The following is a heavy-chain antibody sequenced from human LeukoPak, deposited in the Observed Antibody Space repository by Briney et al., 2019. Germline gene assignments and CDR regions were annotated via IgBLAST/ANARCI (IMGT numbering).Heavy chain of an antibody. V-gene: IGHV3-48*03. J-gene: IGHJ6*04. CDR3: AELGITMIGGV. D-gene: IGHD3-10*02. Sequence: PGRSQRLSCAASGFTFSSYEMNWVRRAPGKGLEWVSYISSSGSTIYYADSVKGRFTISRDNAKNSLYLQMNSLRAEDTAVYYCAELGITMIGGVWGKGTTVTISS. CDR2: ISSSGSTI. CDR1: GFTFSSYE.